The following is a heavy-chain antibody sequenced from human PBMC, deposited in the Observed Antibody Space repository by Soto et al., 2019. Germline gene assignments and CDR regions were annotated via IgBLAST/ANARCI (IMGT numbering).Heavy chain of an antibody. CDR1: GFSLSSSGVG. CDR3: ARLVVAVITYYFDS. V-gene: IGHV2-5*02. Sequence: QITLKESGPTLVKPTQTLTLTCTFSGFSLSSSGVGVAWIRQPPGKALEWLTFLYWDDDKRYSPSLKSRLTITKDTSKNQVVLTLANMKPVGAAPYYCARLVVAVITYYFDSWGQGTLLTVSS. CDR2: LYWDDDK. D-gene: IGHD2-15*01. J-gene: IGHJ4*02.